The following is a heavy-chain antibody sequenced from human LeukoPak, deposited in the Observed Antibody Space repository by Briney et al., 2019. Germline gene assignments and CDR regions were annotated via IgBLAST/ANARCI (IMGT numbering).Heavy chain of an antibody. CDR3: AKESAITDPYYYASRHAFDI. V-gene: IGHV3-9*01. D-gene: IGHD3-22*01. J-gene: IGHJ3*02. CDR1: GFTFSDYA. CDR2: ISWNRGSI. Sequence: GGSLRLSCAASGFTFSDYAMHWVRQAPGKGLEWVSGISWNRGSICYADSVKGRFTISRDNAKNSLYLQMTRLRAEATTLYYCAKESAITDPYYYASRHAFDIWGQGTMVTVSS.